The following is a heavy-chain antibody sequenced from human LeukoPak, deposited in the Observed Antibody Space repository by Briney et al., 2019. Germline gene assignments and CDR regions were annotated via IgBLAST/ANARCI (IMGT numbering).Heavy chain of an antibody. CDR1: GFTFSRYA. Sequence: PTGGSLRLSCAASGFTFSRYAMSWVRQAPGEGLEWVSAISGSGGSTNYVDSVKGRFTISRDNSKNTLYLQMNSLRAEDTAVYYCAKVANRGWGDAFDIWGQGTMVTVSS. V-gene: IGHV3-23*01. J-gene: IGHJ3*02. CDR3: AKVANRGWGDAFDI. CDR2: ISGSGGST. D-gene: IGHD3-10*01.